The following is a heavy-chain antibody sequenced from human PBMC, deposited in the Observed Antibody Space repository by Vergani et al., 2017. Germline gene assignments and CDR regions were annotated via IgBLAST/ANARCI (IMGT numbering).Heavy chain of an antibody. CDR1: GYSISSGYY. Sequence: QVQLQESGPGLVKPSETLSLTCAVSGYSISSGYYWGWIRQPPGKGLEWIGSIYHSGSTYYNPSLKSRVTISVDTSKNQFSLKLSSVTAADPAVYYCARPILRLPSCDYWGQGTLVTVSS. J-gene: IGHJ4*02. D-gene: IGHD3-16*01. V-gene: IGHV4-38-2*01. CDR2: IYHSGST. CDR3: ARPILRLPSCDY.